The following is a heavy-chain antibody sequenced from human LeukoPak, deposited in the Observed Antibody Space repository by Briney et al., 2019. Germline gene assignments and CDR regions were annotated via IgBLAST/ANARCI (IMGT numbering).Heavy chain of an antibody. J-gene: IGHJ5*02. CDR1: GFTFNSYA. D-gene: IGHD3-22*01. Sequence: GGSLRLSCEASGFTFNSYAMSWVRQAPGKGLVWVSRINSDGINTSYADSVKGRFTISRDNAKNTLNLQMNSLRAEDTAVYYCARDLGQYYDTSDNWFDPWGQGTLVTVSS. V-gene: IGHV3-74*01. CDR2: INSDGINT. CDR3: ARDLGQYYDTSDNWFDP.